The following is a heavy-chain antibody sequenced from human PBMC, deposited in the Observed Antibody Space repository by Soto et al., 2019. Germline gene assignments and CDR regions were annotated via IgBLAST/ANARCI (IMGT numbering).Heavy chain of an antibody. D-gene: IGHD2-2*01. V-gene: IGHV3-23*01. CDR1: GFTFSSCA. J-gene: IGHJ4*02. CDR2: ISGSGDRT. Sequence: GGSLRLSCAASGFTFSSCAMRWVRQAPGKGLEWVSGISGSGDRTFYADSVKGRFTISRDNSRNTLNLQMNSLRVEDTAVYCSSSSCYGGFGYWGQGTLVTVSS. CDR3: SSSCYGGFGY.